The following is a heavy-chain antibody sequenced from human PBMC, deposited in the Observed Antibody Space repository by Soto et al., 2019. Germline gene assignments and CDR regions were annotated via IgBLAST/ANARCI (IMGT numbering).Heavy chain of an antibody. CDR2: ISGGGGSS. CDR3: GHNCGVDCHSVFFY. CDR1: GFTFSNYA. V-gene: IGHV3-23*01. Sequence: EVQLLESGGGLVQPGGSLRLSCAASGFTFSNYAMSWVRQAPGKGLEWVSGISGGGGSSYYADSVKGRFTISRDNSKNTLYLQMNSLRAEDPAVYYCGHNCGVDCHSVFFYWGQGTLVIVSS. D-gene: IGHD2-21*02. J-gene: IGHJ4*02.